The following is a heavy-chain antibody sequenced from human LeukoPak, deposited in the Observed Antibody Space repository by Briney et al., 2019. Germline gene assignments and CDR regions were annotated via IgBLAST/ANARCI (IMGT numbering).Heavy chain of an antibody. CDR2: INPNSGGT. D-gene: IGHD2-2*02. J-gene: IGHJ4*02. CDR1: GYTFTGYY. CDR3: AREVVVPAAIEYYFDY. V-gene: IGHV1-2*02. Sequence: ASVKVSCKASGYTFTGYYMHWVRQAPGQGLEWMGLINPNSGGTNYAQKCQGRVTMTRDTSISTAYMELSRLRSDDTAVYYCAREVVVPAAIEYYFDYWGQGTLVTVSS.